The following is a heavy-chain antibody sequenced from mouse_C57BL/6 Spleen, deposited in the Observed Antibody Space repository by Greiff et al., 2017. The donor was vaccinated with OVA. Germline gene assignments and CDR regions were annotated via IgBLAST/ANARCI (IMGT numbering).Heavy chain of an antibody. Sequence: EVQLQQSGPELVKPGASVKISCKASGYTFTDYYMNWVKQSHGKSLEWIGDINPNNGGTSYKQKFKGKATLTVDKSSSTAYMELRSLTSEDSAVYYCATVPWLAYWGQGTLVTVSA. CDR2: INPNNGGT. V-gene: IGHV1-26*01. J-gene: IGHJ3*01. CDR1: GYTFTDYY. CDR3: ATVPWLAY.